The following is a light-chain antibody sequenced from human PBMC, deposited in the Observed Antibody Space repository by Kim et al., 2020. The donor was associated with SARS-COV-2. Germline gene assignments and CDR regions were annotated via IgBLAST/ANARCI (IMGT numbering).Light chain of an antibody. J-gene: IGLJ3*02. V-gene: IGLV1-44*01. CDR1: STNIGSNN. Sequence: QSVLTQPPSASGTPGQRVTISCSGSSTNIGSNNVNWYQQLPGTAPKILIYSNNHRPSWVPARFSGSKSGTSASLAISGLQSEDEADYYCAAWDDSLNVWVFGGGTQLTVL. CDR2: SNN. CDR3: AAWDDSLNVWV.